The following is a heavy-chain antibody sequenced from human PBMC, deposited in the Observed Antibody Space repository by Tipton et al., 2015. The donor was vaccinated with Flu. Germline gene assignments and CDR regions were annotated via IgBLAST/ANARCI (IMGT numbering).Heavy chain of an antibody. J-gene: IGHJ4*02. D-gene: IGHD1-26*01. Sequence: TLSLTCTVSGGSFSSGSYYWSWIRQPAGKGLEWIGRIYTSGSTNYNPSLKSRVTISVDTSKNQFSLKLSSVTAADTAVYYCARDTVGANYFDYWGQGTLVTVSS. CDR1: GGSFSSGSYY. CDR3: ARDTVGANYFDY. CDR2: IYTSGST. V-gene: IGHV4-61*02.